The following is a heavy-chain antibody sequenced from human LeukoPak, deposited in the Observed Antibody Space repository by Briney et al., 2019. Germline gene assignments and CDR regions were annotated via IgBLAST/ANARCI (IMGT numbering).Heavy chain of an antibody. CDR3: AREEFGESLYYYYYGMDV. V-gene: IGHV3-74*01. Sequence: QSGGSLRLSYAASGFTFTTYWMHWVRQAPGKGLVWVSHINSDGSITSYADSVKGRFTISRDNAKNTLYLQMNSLRAEDTAVYYCAREEFGESLYYYYYGMDVWGQGTTVTVSS. CDR2: INSDGSIT. D-gene: IGHD3-10*01. CDR1: GFTFTTYW. J-gene: IGHJ6*02.